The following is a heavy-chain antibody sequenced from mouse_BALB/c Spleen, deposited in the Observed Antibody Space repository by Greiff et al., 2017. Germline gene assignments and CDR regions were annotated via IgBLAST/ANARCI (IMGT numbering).Heavy chain of an antibody. V-gene: IGHV14-3*02. J-gene: IGHJ3*01. D-gene: IGHD2-14*01. Sequence: VQLQQSGAELVRSGASVKLSCTASGFNIKDTYMHWVKQRPEQGLEWIGRIDPANGNTKYDPKFQGKATITADTSSNTAYLQLSSLTSEDTAVYYCARDYRYDGIAYWGQGTLVTVAA. CDR2: IDPANGNT. CDR3: ARDYRYDGIAY. CDR1: GFNIKDTY.